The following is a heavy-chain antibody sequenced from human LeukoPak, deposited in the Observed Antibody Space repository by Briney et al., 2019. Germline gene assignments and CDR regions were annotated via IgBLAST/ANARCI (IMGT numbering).Heavy chain of an antibody. Sequence: SETLSLTCTVYGDSISSSSNYWGWIRQPPGKGLEWIGEINHSGSTNYNPSLKSRVTISVDTSKNQFSLKLSSVTAADTAVYYCARGPGPAGYFDYWGQGTLVTVSS. D-gene: IGHD3-10*01. CDR3: ARGPGPAGYFDY. CDR2: INHSGST. V-gene: IGHV4-39*07. J-gene: IGHJ4*02. CDR1: GDSISSSSNY.